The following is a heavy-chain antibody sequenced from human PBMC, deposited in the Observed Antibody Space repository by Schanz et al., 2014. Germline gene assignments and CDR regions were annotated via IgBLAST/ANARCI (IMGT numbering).Heavy chain of an antibody. Sequence: EVQLLESGGGLVQPGESLRVSCAASEFTFSSYKMNWVRQAPGKGLEWVSSISSSGSYIHYADSVKGRFTISRDNAKNTLYLQMNSLRAEDTAVYYCARDSRPNYDFLTAYYSIDYWGQGTLVTVSS. J-gene: IGHJ4*02. D-gene: IGHD3-9*01. V-gene: IGHV3-21*01. CDR1: EFTFSSYK. CDR3: ARDSRPNYDFLTAYYSIDY. CDR2: ISSSGSYI.